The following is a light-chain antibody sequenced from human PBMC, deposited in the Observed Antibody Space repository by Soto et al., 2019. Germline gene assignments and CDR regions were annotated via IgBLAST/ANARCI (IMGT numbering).Light chain of an antibody. CDR1: QSVSSNY. Sequence: ESVLTQSPGTLSLSPGERATLSCRASQSVSSNYLAWYQQKPGQAPRLLIYGASTRASGIPDRFSGSGSGTDFTLTISRLEPEDSAVYYCQQYGRSPTTFGQGTKVDIK. CDR3: QQYGRSPTT. J-gene: IGKJ1*01. CDR2: GAS. V-gene: IGKV3-20*01.